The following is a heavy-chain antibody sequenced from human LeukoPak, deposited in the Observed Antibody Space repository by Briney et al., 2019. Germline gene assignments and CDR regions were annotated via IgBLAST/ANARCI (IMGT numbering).Heavy chain of an antibody. CDR1: RGSIRSSIYH. CDR2: LYYSGYT. V-gene: IGHV4-39*01. D-gene: IGHD3-10*01. Sequence: SETLSLTRTVSRGSIRSSIYHWGCIRHPPGKGLAWIGSLYYSGYTYYNPSLKSRVTISVDTSKNHFSLKLSSVTAADTAVYYCARTQRRYGSGSSYGMDVWGQGTTVTVSS. CDR3: ARTQRRYGSGSSYGMDV. J-gene: IGHJ6*02.